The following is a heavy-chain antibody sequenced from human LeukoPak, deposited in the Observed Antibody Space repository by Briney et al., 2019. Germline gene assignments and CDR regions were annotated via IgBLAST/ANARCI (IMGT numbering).Heavy chain of an antibody. CDR3: ARDTFQPGLIDS. D-gene: IGHD2-2*01. CDR2: INTDSSDI. CDR1: GFTFSRYA. Sequence: GGSLRLSCAASGFTFSRYAMNWVRQAPGKGLQRVSYINTDSSDIHYADSVKGRFTISRDNARNTLYLQLSSLRAEDSAVYYCARDTFQPGLIDSWGQGTLVTVSS. V-gene: IGHV3-21*05. J-gene: IGHJ4*02.